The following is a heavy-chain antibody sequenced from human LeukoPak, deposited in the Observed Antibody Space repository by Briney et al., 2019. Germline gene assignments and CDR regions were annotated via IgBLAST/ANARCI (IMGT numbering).Heavy chain of an antibody. Sequence: PSETLFLTCNVSGASVSSGSYYWSWIRQPPGKGLEWIGYIYYSGSTNYNPSLKSRVTISIDTFKNQFSLKLSSVTAADTAVYYCARVYLKRDYYDSSAYFSFDYWGQGTLVTVSS. CDR1: GASVSSGSYY. CDR2: IYYSGST. D-gene: IGHD3-22*01. CDR3: ARVYLKRDYYDSSAYFSFDY. J-gene: IGHJ4*02. V-gene: IGHV4-61*01.